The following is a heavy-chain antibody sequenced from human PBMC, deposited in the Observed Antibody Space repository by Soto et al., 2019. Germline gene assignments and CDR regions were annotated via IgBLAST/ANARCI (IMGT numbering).Heavy chain of an antibody. Sequence: QAPGKGLEWVAVIWYDGSNKYYADSVKGRFTISRDNSKNTLYLQMNSLRAEDTAVYYCARDSEGAALDYWGQGTLVTVSS. V-gene: IGHV3-33*01. J-gene: IGHJ4*02. CDR3: ARDSEGAALDY. CDR2: IWYDGSNK. D-gene: IGHD1-26*01.